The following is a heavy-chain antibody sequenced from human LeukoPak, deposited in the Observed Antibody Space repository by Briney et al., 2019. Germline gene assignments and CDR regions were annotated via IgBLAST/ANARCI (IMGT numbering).Heavy chain of an antibody. J-gene: IGHJ6*04. V-gene: IGHV3-15*01. CDR1: GFTFSNAW. CDR3: TARVVPYYYYGMDV. CDR2: IKSKTDGGTA. D-gene: IGHD3-10*01. Sequence: GGSLRLSCAASGFTFSNAWMSWVRQAPGKGLEWVGRIKSKTDGGTADYAAPVEGRFTISRDDSKNTLYLQMNSLKTEDTAVYYCTARVVPYYYYGMDVWGKGTTVTVSS.